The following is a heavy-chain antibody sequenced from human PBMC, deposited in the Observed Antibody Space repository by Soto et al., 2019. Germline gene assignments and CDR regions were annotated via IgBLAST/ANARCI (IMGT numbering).Heavy chain of an antibody. D-gene: IGHD4-17*01. V-gene: IGHV3-30-3*01. CDR1: GFTFSSHA. Sequence: QVQLVESGGGVVQPGRSLRLSCAASGFTFSSHAMHWVRQAPGKGLEWVAVISYDGSNKYYADSVKGRFTISRDNSKNTLYLQMNSLRAEDTAVYYCAREEGASTVTTWSLDYWGQGTLVTVSS. CDR3: AREEGASTVTTWSLDY. J-gene: IGHJ4*02. CDR2: ISYDGSNK.